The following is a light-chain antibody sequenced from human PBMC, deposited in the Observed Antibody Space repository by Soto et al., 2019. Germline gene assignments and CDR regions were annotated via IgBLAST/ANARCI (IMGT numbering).Light chain of an antibody. CDR2: EVS. CDR3: SSYTSSSTLV. Sequence: QSALTQPASVSGSPGLSITISCTGTSSDVGGYNYVSWYQQHPGKAPKLMIYEVSNRPSGVSNRFSGSKSGNTASLTISGLQAEDEADYYCSSYTSSSTLVFGGGTQLTVL. J-gene: IGLJ2*01. CDR1: SSDVGGYNY. V-gene: IGLV2-14*01.